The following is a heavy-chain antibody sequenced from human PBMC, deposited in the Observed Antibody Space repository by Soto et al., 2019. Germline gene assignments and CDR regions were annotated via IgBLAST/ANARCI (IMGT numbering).Heavy chain of an antibody. Sequence: ASVKVSCKASGYTFTSYAMHWVRQAPGQRLEWMGWINAGNGNTKYSQKFQGRVTIPRDTSASTAYMELSSLRSEDTAVYYCARDHSPVECERLPGYYYYGMEVWCQGTTVTVSS. J-gene: IGHJ6*02. V-gene: IGHV1-3*01. CDR3: ARDHSPVECERLPGYYYYGMEV. D-gene: IGHD1-26*01. CDR1: GYTFTSYA. CDR2: INAGNGNT.